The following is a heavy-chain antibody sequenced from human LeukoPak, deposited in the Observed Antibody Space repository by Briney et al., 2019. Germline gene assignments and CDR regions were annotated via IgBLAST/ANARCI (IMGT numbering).Heavy chain of an antibody. D-gene: IGHD3-10*01. V-gene: IGHV3-30*04. CDR3: SKERPEEYYGSGSYFDY. Sequence: GRSLRLSCAASGFTFRSHAMHWVRQAPGKGLEWVAVISYEDGTNKYYADSAKGRFTISRDNSKYTVYLEMNSLRVEDTAMYYCSKERPEEYYGSGSYFDYWGQGILVTVSS. CDR1: GFTFRSHA. CDR2: ISYEDGTNK. J-gene: IGHJ4*02.